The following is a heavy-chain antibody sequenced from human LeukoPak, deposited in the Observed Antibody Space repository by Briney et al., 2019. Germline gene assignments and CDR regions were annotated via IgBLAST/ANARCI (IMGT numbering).Heavy chain of an antibody. Sequence: GESLTISCKGSGYTSTSYWIGWMRQMPGKGLEWMGIIYPCAPDTRYSPSIQGQVSISADKTISTAYRQGSSLKASDTAMYYCARRGREVNWFDPWGQGTLVTVSS. CDR2: IYPCAPDT. J-gene: IGHJ5*02. V-gene: IGHV5-51*01. D-gene: IGHD3-10*01. CDR1: GYTSTSYW. CDR3: ARRGREVNWFDP.